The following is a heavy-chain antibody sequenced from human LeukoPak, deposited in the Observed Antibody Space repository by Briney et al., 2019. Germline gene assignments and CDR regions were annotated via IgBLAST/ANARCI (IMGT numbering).Heavy chain of an antibody. CDR1: GGSISSYY. D-gene: IGHD3-10*01. CDR3: GRVTTLGLLLVGELLPNAFDI. Sequence: SETLSLTCTVSGGSISSYYWSWIRQPPGKGLEWIGYIYYSGSTNYNPSLKSRVTISVDTSKNQFSLKLSSVTAADTAVYYCGRVTTLGLLLVGELLPNAFDIWGQGTMVTVSS. V-gene: IGHV4-59*01. J-gene: IGHJ3*02. CDR2: IYYSGST.